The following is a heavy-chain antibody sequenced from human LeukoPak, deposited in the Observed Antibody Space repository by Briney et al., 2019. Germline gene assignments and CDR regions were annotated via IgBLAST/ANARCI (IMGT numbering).Heavy chain of an antibody. J-gene: IGHJ4*02. CDR3: ARGHFDY. CDR1: GYTFTTHD. CDR2: MSPNSGDT. V-gene: IGHV1-8*01. Sequence: ASVKVSCKASGYTFTTHDVNWVRQATGQGLEWLGWMSPNSGDTGYAQKFQGRVTMTSDSSISTAYMELSSLRSEDTAVYYCARGHFDYWGQGTLVTVSS.